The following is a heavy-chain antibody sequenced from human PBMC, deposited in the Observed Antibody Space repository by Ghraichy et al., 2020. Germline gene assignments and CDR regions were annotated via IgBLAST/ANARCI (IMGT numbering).Heavy chain of an antibody. J-gene: IGHJ6*02. CDR3: ARLRYYDSSGYYYGYYYYYGMDV. Sequence: SETLSLTCTVSGGSISSSSYYWGWIRQPPGKGLEWIGSIYYSGSTYYNPSLKSRVTISVDTSKNQFSLKLSSVTAADTAVYYCARLRYYDSSGYYYGYYYYYGMDVWGQGTTDTVAS. CDR1: GGSISSSSYY. CDR2: IYYSGST. V-gene: IGHV4-39*01. D-gene: IGHD3-22*01.